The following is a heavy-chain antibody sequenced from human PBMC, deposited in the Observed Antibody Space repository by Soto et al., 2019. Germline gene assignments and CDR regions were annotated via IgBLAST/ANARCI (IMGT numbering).Heavy chain of an antibody. CDR2: ISSSSSYI. CDR1: GFTFSSYS. D-gene: IGHD4-17*01. CDR3: ARVNGGYGGYEDMDV. Sequence: EVQLVESGGGLVKPGGSLRLSCAASGFTFSSYSMNWVRQAPGKGLEWVSSISSSSSYIYYADSVKGRFTISRDNAKNSLYPQMNCLRAEDRPVYYCARVNGGYGGYEDMDVWGQGTTVPVSS. V-gene: IGHV3-21*01. J-gene: IGHJ6*02.